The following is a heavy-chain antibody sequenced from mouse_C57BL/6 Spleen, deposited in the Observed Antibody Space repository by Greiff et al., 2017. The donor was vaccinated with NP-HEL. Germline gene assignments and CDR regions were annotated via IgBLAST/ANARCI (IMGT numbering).Heavy chain of an antibody. CDR1: GFSFNTYA. D-gene: IGHD2-1*01. V-gene: IGHV10-1*01. Sequence: EVKLVESGGGLVQPKGSLKLSCAASGFSFNTYAMNWVRQAPGKGLEWVARIRSKSNNYATYYADSVKDRFTISRDDSESMLYLQMNNLKTEDTAMYYCVRHDYGNSYYAMDYWGQGTSVTVSS. CDR2: IRSKSNNYAT. J-gene: IGHJ4*01. CDR3: VRHDYGNSYYAMDY.